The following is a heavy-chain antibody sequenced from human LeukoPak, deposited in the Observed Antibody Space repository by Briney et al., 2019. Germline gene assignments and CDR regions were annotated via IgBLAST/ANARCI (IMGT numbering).Heavy chain of an antibody. CDR2: ISSSGSTI. CDR3: AKKLFQGWGFYFDH. V-gene: IGHV3-11*01. Sequence: GGSLRLSCAASGFTVSSNYMSWVRQAPGKGLEWVSYISSSGSTIYYADSVKGRFTISRDNAKSTLHLQMNSLRAEDTAIYYCAKKLFQGWGFYFDHWGQGALVTVSS. CDR1: GFTVSSNY. J-gene: IGHJ4*02. D-gene: IGHD2-15*01.